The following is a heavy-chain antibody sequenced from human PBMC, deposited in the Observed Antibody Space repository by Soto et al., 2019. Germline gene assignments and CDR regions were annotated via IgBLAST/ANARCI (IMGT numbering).Heavy chain of an antibody. CDR2: IHYSGST. Sequence: QVQLQESGPGLVKPSQTLSLTCTVSGTSISSGSYYWSWIRQLPGKGLEWIGDIHYSGSTLYNPSLKSRITILVDTSKNQFSLNLSSVTAADTAVYYCARDRSPGRAYYWGQGILVTVSS. CDR3: ARDRSPGRAYY. V-gene: IGHV4-31*03. D-gene: IGHD1-26*01. J-gene: IGHJ4*02. CDR1: GTSISSGSYY.